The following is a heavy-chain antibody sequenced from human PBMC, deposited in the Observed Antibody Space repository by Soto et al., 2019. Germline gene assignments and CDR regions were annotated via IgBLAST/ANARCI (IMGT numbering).Heavy chain of an antibody. J-gene: IGHJ3*02. V-gene: IGHV4-30-2*01. CDR3: ARLNSLGNDAFDI. CDR1: GGSISSDYYS. Sequence: QVQLQESGSGLVKPSETLSLTCAVSGGSISSDYYSWSWIRQPPGKDLEWIGYIYHGGSTYYNPSLGSRVTLSVDTSKNHFSLRLTSATAADTAVYSWARLNSLGNDAFDIGGQGTLVAVSS. CDR2: IYHGGST. D-gene: IGHD4-4*01.